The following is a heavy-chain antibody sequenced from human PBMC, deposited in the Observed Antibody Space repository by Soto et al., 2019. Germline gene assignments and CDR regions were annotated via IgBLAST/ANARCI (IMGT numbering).Heavy chain of an antibody. V-gene: IGHV1-69*13. CDR3: ARDWGLTGTAGPYYYYYGMDV. D-gene: IGHD1-20*01. J-gene: IGHJ6*02. Sequence: SVKVSCKASGGTFSSYAISWVRQAPGQGLEWMGGIIPIFGTANYAQKFQGRVTITADESTSTAYMELSSLRSEDTAVYYCARDWGLTGTAGPYYYYYGMDVWGQGTTVTVSS. CDR1: GGTFSSYA. CDR2: IIPIFGTA.